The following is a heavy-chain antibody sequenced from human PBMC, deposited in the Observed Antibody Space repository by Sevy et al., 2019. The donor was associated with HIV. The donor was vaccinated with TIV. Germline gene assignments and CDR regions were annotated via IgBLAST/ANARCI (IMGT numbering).Heavy chain of an antibody. Sequence: GGSLRLSCAASGFTFSSYGMHWVRQAPGKGLEWVTFIRNDGSTKYYGDSVRGRFTISRDNSKNMLYLLMNNLRPEDTAVYYCTKGPHPAVTTSYGMDVWGQGITVTVSS. D-gene: IGHD4-17*01. CDR1: GFTFSSYG. CDR2: IRNDGSTK. CDR3: TKGPHPAVTTSYGMDV. J-gene: IGHJ6*02. V-gene: IGHV3-30*02.